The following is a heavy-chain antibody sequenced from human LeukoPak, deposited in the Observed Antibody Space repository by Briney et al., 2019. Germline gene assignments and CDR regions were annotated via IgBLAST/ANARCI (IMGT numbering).Heavy chain of an antibody. J-gene: IGHJ6*03. Sequence: SVKVSCKASGGTFSSYAISWVRQAPGQGLEWMGRIIPILGIANYAQKFQGRVTITADKSTSTAYMELSSLRSEDTAVYYCARDYMGLNLGYCSGGSCQESYYYMDVWGKGTTVTVSS. D-gene: IGHD2-15*01. CDR2: IIPILGIA. CDR3: ARDYMGLNLGYCSGGSCQESYYYMDV. V-gene: IGHV1-69*04. CDR1: GGTFSSYA.